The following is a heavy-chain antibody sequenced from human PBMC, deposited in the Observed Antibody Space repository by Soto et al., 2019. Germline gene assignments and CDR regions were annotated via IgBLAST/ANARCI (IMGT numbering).Heavy chain of an antibody. CDR3: ARGRWSTFDY. V-gene: IGHV6-1*01. D-gene: IGHD2-15*01. J-gene: IGHJ4*02. CDR1: GDRVSSTNIA. Sequence: TLSITCDVPGDRVSSTNIACNWLRQSPWRGLEWLGRTYYRSKWYNEYAVSVRSRITINLDTSKNQFYLQLNSVTPEDTDVYYCARGRWSTFDYWGQGAQVTVYS. CDR2: TYYRSKWYN.